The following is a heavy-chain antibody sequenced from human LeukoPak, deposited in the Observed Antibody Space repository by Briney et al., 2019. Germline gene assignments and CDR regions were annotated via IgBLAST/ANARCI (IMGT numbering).Heavy chain of an antibody. CDR3: ARDDHTSFYDS. J-gene: IGHJ4*02. V-gene: IGHV3-7*01. Sequence: GGSLRLSCVGSGFTFNTYWMTLVRQTTGRGLECVANINTDGRETEYVDSVKGRFTVSRDNAQNSLYLQMNNLRVEYTAVYYCARDDHTSFYDSWGRGALVTVSS. D-gene: IGHD3-16*01. CDR2: INTDGRET. CDR1: GFTFNTYW.